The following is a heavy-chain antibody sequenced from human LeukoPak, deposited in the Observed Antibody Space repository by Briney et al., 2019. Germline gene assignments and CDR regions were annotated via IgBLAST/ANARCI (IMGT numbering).Heavy chain of an antibody. J-gene: IGHJ4*02. CDR2: ISSSSSYI. D-gene: IGHD3-3*01. CDR1: GFTFSSYS. Sequence: GGSLRLSCAASGFTFSSYSMNWVRQAPGKGLEWVSSISSSSSYIYYADSVKGRFTISRDNAKNSLYLQMNSLRAEDTAVYYCAKDQRFLEWLLPEYWGQGTLVTVSS. CDR3: AKDQRFLEWLLPEY. V-gene: IGHV3-21*01.